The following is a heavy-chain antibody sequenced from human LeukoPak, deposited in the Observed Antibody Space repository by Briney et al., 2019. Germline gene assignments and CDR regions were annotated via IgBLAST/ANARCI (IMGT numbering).Heavy chain of an antibody. CDR1: GFTFSDYY. V-gene: IGHV3-11*01. CDR2: ISSSGSTI. CDR3: ARCGLYDSSGYYYQYYYYMDV. J-gene: IGHJ6*03. D-gene: IGHD3-22*01. Sequence: GGSLRLSCAASGFTFSDYYMSWIRQAPGKGLEWVSYISSSGSTIYYADSVKGRFTISRDNAKNSLYLQMNSLRAEDTAVYYCARCGLYDSSGYYYQYYYYMDVWAKGPRSPSP.